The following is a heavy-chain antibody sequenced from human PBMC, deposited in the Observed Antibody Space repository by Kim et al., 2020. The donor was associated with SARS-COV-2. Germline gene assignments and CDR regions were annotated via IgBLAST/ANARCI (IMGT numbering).Heavy chain of an antibody. CDR3: AKDARFHTSGSPNWFDP. V-gene: IGHV3-23*01. CDR2: IGGSGGYT. D-gene: IGHD3-22*01. Sequence: GGSLRLSCAASGFTFSTYAMSWVRQAPGKGLEWVSGIGGSGGYTYYADSVKGRFTISRDTSKNTLYLQMNSLRGEDTAVYYCAKDARFHTSGSPNWFDPWSQGTLVTVSS. J-gene: IGHJ5*02. CDR1: GFTFSTYA.